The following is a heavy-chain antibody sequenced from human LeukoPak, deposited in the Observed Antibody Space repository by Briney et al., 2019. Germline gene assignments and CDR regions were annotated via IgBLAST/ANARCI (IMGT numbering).Heavy chain of an antibody. Sequence: SQTLSLTCTVSGGSISSGDYYWSWIRQPPGKGLEWIGYIYYSGSTYYNPSLKSRVTISVDTSKNQFSLKLSSVTAADTAVYYCARVCGGSCYGSLPFDYWGQGTLVTVSS. V-gene: IGHV4-30-4*01. CDR3: ARVCGGSCYGSLPFDY. D-gene: IGHD2-15*01. CDR1: GGSISSGDYY. J-gene: IGHJ4*02. CDR2: IYYSGST.